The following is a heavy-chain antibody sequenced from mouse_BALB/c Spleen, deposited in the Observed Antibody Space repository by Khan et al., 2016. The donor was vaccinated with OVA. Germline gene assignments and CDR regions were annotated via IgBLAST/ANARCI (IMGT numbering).Heavy chain of an antibody. J-gene: IGHJ3*01. D-gene: IGHD1-1*01. Sequence: EVQLQQSGPEVVKPGASVKMSCKASGYTFTSYVMHWVKQKPGQGLEWIGYIYPFNDATKFNEKFNGKATLTSDKSSSTAYMELSSLTSEDSAVYYCAPVGIYYVSFVDWGQGTLVTVSA. CDR3: APVGIYYVSFVD. V-gene: IGHV1S136*01. CDR2: IYPFNDAT. CDR1: GYTFTSYV.